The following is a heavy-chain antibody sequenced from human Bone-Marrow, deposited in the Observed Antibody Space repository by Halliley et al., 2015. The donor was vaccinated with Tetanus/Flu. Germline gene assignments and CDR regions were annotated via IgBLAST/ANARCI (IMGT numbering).Heavy chain of an antibody. D-gene: IGHD2-21*02. CDR3: ARGLAYCGGDCSGSFDY. Sequence: TLSLTCSVSGGSISSSSYYWCWVRQPPGKGLEWIGSINYSGNTYYNSSLKSRVTISVDTSKNQFSLKVSSVTAADTAVYYCARGLAYCGGDCSGSFDYWGQGTLVTVSS. CDR1: GGSISSSSYY. J-gene: IGHJ4*02. CDR2: INYSGNT. V-gene: IGHV4-39*02.